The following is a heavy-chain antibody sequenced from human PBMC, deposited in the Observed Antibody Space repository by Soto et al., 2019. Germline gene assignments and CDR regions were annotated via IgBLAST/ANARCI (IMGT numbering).Heavy chain of an antibody. D-gene: IGHD2-2*01. J-gene: IGHJ6*03. CDR1: GFTFGDYA. Sequence: GGSLRLSCTASGFTFGDYAMSWFRQAPGKGLEWVGFIRSKAYGGTTEYAASVKGRFTISRDDSKSIAYLQMNSLKTEDTAVYYCTREGYCSSTSCYVYYYYYYMDVWGKGTTVTVSS. V-gene: IGHV3-49*03. CDR2: IRSKAYGGTT. CDR3: TREGYCSSTSCYVYYYYYYMDV.